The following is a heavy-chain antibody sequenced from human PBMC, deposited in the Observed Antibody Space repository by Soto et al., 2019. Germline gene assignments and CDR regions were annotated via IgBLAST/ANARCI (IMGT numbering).Heavy chain of an antibody. CDR2: IGPAGQT. Sequence: EVQLVESGGGLVQPGGSLRLSCAASGLTFSRYDIHWVRQATGKGLEWVSAIGPAGQTFYPGSVKSRFTISRETAKNSFYLQMNSLSAGDTAVYYCAAAAAVRGGYYYMEVWGKGTTVIVSS. V-gene: IGHV3-13*01. CDR1: GLTFSRYD. D-gene: IGHD6-25*01. J-gene: IGHJ6*03. CDR3: AAAAAVRGGYYYMEV.